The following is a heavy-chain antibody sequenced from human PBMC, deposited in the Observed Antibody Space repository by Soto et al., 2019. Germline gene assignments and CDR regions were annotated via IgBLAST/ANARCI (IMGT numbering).Heavy chain of an antibody. CDR2: INAGNGDT. V-gene: IGHV1-3*01. D-gene: IGHD3-16*01. CDR1: GYTFSMHA. J-gene: IGHJ4*01. CDR3: ARDEGGWKSMEGGFGKFILDY. Sequence: SSVQVSCKTSGYTFSMHAIHWVRQAPGQGLEWMGWINAGNGDTKYSEKFQDRVAITRDAYASAANMEVRSPRSEDTAIYYCARDEGGWKSMEGGFGKFILDYWG.